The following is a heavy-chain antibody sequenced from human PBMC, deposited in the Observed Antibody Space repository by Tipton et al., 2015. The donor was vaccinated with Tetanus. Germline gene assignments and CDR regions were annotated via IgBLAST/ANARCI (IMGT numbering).Heavy chain of an antibody. Sequence: TLSLTCTVSGGSLSTSNYYGAWIRQPPGQGLEWIGSIVYSGRTYFNPSLKSRVTLSFDTSKNLFSLKLSSVTAADTAVYYCARRTEIVSRSGWAFDYWGLGTLVTVSS. V-gene: IGHV4-39*02. J-gene: IGHJ4*02. CDR2: IVYSGRT. D-gene: IGHD5/OR15-5a*01. CDR3: ARRTEIVSRSGWAFDY. CDR1: GGSLSTSNYY.